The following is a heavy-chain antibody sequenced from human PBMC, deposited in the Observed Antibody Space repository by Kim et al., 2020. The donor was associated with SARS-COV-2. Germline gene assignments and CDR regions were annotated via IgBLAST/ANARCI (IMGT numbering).Heavy chain of an antibody. CDR2: IYPGDSDT. Sequence: GESLKISCKGSGYSFTSYWIGWVRQMPGKGLEWMGIIYPGDSDTRYSPSFQGQVTISADKSISTAYLQWSSLKASDTAMYYCARARLIKALTGYYDAFDIWGQGTMVTVSS. CDR3: ARARLIKALTGYYDAFDI. V-gene: IGHV5-51*01. D-gene: IGHD3-9*01. J-gene: IGHJ3*02. CDR1: GYSFTSYW.